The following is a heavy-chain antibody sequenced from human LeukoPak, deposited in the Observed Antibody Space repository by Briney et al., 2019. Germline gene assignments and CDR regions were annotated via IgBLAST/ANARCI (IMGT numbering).Heavy chain of an antibody. CDR2: VDLNGGST. D-gene: IGHD3-10*01. V-gene: IGHV3-20*04. Sequence: GGSLRLSCAASGFTFPDYGMSWVRLAPGKGLEWVSGVDLNGGSTHYADSVKGRYTISRDNAKNSLYLQMNTLRAEDTALYYCARLFNFYGSGTYYPFDSWSQGTLVTVSS. CDR3: ARLFNFYGSGTYYPFDS. J-gene: IGHJ4*02. CDR1: GFTFPDYG.